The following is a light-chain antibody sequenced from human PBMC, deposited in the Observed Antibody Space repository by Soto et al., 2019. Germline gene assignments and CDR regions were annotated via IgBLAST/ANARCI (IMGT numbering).Light chain of an antibody. J-gene: IGKJ3*01. V-gene: IGKV1-8*01. Sequence: AIRMTQSPSSLSASTGRRLTISCRASQGISSYLAWYQQKPGKAPKIMIYAASTLQSGVPSRFSGSGSGTDFTLTISCLQSEDFATYYCQQYYSNPRTFGPGTKVDIK. CDR2: AAS. CDR3: QQYYSNPRT. CDR1: QGISSY.